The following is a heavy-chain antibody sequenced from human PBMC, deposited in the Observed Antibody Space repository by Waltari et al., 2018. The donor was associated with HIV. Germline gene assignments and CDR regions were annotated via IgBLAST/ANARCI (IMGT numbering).Heavy chain of an antibody. CDR2: ISSSSSYI. J-gene: IGHJ4*02. D-gene: IGHD3-22*01. Sequence: EVQLVESGGGLVKPGGSLRLSCAASGFTFSSYSMNWVRQAPGKGLEWVSAISSSSSYIYYADSVKGRFTSSRDNAKNSLYLQMNSLRAEDTAVYYCARFDYDSKVDYWGQGTLVTVSS. CDR1: GFTFSSYS. V-gene: IGHV3-21*01. CDR3: ARFDYDSKVDY.